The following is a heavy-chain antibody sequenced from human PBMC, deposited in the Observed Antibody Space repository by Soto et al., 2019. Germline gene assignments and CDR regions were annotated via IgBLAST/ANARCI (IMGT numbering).Heavy chain of an antibody. CDR1: GFTFSSYS. CDR3: AREWGGYYYEYYYYYYGMDV. D-gene: IGHD3-22*01. Sequence: GGSLRLSCAASGFTFSSYSMNWVRQAPGKGLEWVSYISSSSSTIYYADSVKGRFTISRDNAKNSLYLQMNSLRAEDTAVYYCAREWGGYYYEYYYYYYGMDVWGQGTTVTVS. V-gene: IGHV3-48*01. CDR2: ISSSSSTI. J-gene: IGHJ6*02.